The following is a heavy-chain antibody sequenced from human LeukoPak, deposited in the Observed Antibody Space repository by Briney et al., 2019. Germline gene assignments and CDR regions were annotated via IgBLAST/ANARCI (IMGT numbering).Heavy chain of an antibody. CDR2: MNPNSANT. Sequence: ASVKVSCKASGYTFTTYDINWVRQATGQGLEWMGWMNPNSANTGYAQKFQGRVTITRDTSISTAYMELNSLRSDDTAVYYCARARLVRGPVTPLYYFDYWGQGVLVTVSS. CDR1: GYTFTTYD. D-gene: IGHD2-8*02. V-gene: IGHV1-8*01. J-gene: IGHJ4*02. CDR3: ARARLVRGPVTPLYYFDY.